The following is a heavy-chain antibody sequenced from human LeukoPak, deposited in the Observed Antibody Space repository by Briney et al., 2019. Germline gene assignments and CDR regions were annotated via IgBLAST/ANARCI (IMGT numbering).Heavy chain of an antibody. Sequence: GGSLRLSCAASGFTSSRYGMHWVRQAPGKGLEWVAVISYDGSNKYYADSVKGRFTISRDNSKSTLYLQMNSLRAEDTAVYYCAKRDYWGQGTLVTVSS. CDR2: ISYDGSNK. CDR1: GFTSSRYG. CDR3: AKRDY. J-gene: IGHJ4*02. V-gene: IGHV3-30*18.